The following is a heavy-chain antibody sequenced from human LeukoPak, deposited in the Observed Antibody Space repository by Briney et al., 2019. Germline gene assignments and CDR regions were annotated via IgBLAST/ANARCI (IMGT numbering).Heavy chain of an antibody. CDR1: GYTFTGHY. J-gene: IGHJ6*03. CDR3: ARVIVGGLFGVVIPYYYYYMDV. D-gene: IGHD3-3*01. CDR2: ISAYNGNT. V-gene: IGHV1-18*01. Sequence: GASVKVSCKASGYTFTGHYMHWVRQAPGQGLEWMGWISAYNGNTNYAQKLQGRVTMTTDTSTSTAYMELRSLRSDDTAVYYCARVIVGGLFGVVIPYYYYYMDVWGKGTTVTVSS.